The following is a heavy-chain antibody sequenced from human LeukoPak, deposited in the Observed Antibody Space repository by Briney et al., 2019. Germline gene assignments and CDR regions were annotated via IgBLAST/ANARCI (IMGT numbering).Heavy chain of an antibody. Sequence: SETLSLTCAVYGGSFRGYYWSGISEPPGKGLEWVGEINHSGSTTYNTSLTSRVTISVDTSKNQFPLKRRSATAAHTAVYYCAKGRYSSSWLKCCYSDCWGQGTLVS. CDR1: GGSFRGYY. CDR3: AKGRYSSSWLKCCYSDC. D-gene: IGHD6-13*01. J-gene: IGHJ4*02. V-gene: IGHV4-34*01. CDR2: INHSGST.